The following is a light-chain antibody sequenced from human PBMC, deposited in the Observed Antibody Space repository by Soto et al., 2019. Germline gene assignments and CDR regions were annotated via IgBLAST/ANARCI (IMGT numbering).Light chain of an antibody. CDR3: AAWDDSLNGVL. V-gene: IGLV1-44*01. CDR2: NNS. J-gene: IGLJ2*01. CDR1: NSNIGTNT. Sequence: QSVLTQPPSASGTPGQRVTISCSGRNSNIGTNTVAWYQQFPGTAPKLLIYNNSQRPSWVPDRFSGSKSGTSASLAISGLQSEDEADYYCAAWDDSLNGVLIGGGTKLTVL.